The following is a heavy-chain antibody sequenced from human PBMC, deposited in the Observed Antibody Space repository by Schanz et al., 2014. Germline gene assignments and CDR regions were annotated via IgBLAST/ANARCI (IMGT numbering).Heavy chain of an antibody. J-gene: IGHJ4*02. CDR1: GFTFGDYA. V-gene: IGHV3-23*01. Sequence: VHLLESGGGLVEPGGSLRLSCAASGFTFGDYAMGWVRQARGKGLEWVSLISDSGDTAYYADSVKGRFTISRDNSKNTLYLQMSSLRAEDTAVYYCAKSLESCPGGRCSRGYFDYWGQGTLVTVSS. D-gene: IGHD2-8*02. CDR3: AKSLESCPGGRCSRGYFDY. CDR2: ISDSGDTA.